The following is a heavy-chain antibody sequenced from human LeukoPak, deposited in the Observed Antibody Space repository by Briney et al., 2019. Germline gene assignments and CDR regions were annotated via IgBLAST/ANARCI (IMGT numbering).Heavy chain of an antibody. Sequence: GGSLRLSCAASGFTFSSYAMSWVRQAPGKGLEWVSAISGSGGSTYYADSVKGRFTISRDNSKNTLHLQMNSLRAEDTAVYYCAKDPSSTRVNWFDPWGQGTLVTVSS. J-gene: IGHJ5*02. CDR1: GFTFSSYA. CDR2: ISGSGGST. V-gene: IGHV3-23*01. D-gene: IGHD2-2*01. CDR3: AKDPSSTRVNWFDP.